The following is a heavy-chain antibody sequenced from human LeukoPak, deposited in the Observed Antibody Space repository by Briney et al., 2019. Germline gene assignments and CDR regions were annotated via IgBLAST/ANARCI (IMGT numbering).Heavy chain of an antibody. CDR3: ARELGYCNSTNCWKHFHH. Sequence: HSGGSVTLLCAASGFTVSRHEMNCVRPPRGGGREGVSYISSSGSNIYYADSGTGRLTISTDNAKNPQYLQMNSLRAEDTAVYYCARELGYCNSTNCWKHFHHWGQGTLVTVSS. V-gene: IGHV3-48*03. J-gene: IGHJ1*01. D-gene: IGHD2-2*01. CDR2: ISSSGSNI. CDR1: GFTVSRHE.